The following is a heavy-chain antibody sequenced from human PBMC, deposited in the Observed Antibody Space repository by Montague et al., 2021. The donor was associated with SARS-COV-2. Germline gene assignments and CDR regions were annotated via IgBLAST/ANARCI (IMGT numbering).Heavy chain of an antibody. D-gene: IGHD6-19*01. CDR2: IYYSGST. Sequence: SETLSLTCTVSGGSISSSSYYWGWIRQPPGKGLEWIGSIYYSGSTYYNPSLKSRVTISVDTSKNQFSLKLSSVTAADTAVYYCARQKNSSGWFKPDAFDIWGQGTMVTVSS. V-gene: IGHV4-39*01. J-gene: IGHJ3*02. CDR1: GGSISSSSYY. CDR3: ARQKNSSGWFKPDAFDI.